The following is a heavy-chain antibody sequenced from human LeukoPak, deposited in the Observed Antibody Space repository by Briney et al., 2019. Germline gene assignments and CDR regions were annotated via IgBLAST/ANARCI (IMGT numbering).Heavy chain of an antibody. CDR2: IYYSGST. CDR1: GGSISSSSYY. CDR3: ARLESILGHKYYFDY. V-gene: IGHV4-39*07. D-gene: IGHD2-21*01. J-gene: IGHJ4*02. Sequence: SSETLSLTCTVSGGSISSSSYYWGWIRQPPGKGLEWIGSIYYSGSTYYNPSLKSRVTISVDTSKNQFSLKLSSVTAADTAVYYCARLESILGHKYYFDYWGQGTLVTVSS.